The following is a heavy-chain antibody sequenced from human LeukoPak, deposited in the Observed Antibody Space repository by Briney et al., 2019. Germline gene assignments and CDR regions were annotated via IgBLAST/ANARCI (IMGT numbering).Heavy chain of an antibody. Sequence: ASVKVSCKASGYTFTSYGISWVRQAPGQGVEWMGWISANNGNTIYAQKLQGRVTMTTDTSTSTAYMELRSLRSDDTAVYYCARDLLAMIPSFSAEYWGQGTLVTVSS. J-gene: IGHJ4*02. D-gene: IGHD5-12*01. CDR1: GYTFTSYG. V-gene: IGHV1-18*01. CDR2: ISANNGNT. CDR3: ARDLLAMIPSFSAEY.